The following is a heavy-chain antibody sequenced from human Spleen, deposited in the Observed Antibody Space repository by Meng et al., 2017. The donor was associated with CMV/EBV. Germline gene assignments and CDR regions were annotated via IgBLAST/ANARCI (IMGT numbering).Heavy chain of an antibody. CDR2: ISYVEDIE. CDR3: ARDLFRGVDFYYYGMDV. Sequence: GESLKISCAVSGFMFSSSYVMHWVRQAPGKGLEWVAVISYVEDIEYYADSVKGRFTMSRDTSKNTLYLQMDSLRAEDTAVYYCARDLFRGVDFYYYGMDVWGQGTTVTVSS. J-gene: IGHJ6*02. D-gene: IGHD3-10*01. V-gene: IGHV3-30*04. CDR1: GFMFSSSYV.